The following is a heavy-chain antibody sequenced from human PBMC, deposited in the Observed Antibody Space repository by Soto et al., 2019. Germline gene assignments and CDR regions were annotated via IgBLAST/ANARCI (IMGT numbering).Heavy chain of an antibody. V-gene: IGHV3-30*18. D-gene: IGHD3-3*01. Sequence: QVQLVESGGGVVQPGGALRLSCQASGFNFDNYGMHWVRQAPGKGLGWVAVITFDGRNKYYADSVKGRFTISRDNSKNTLSLHLNTLKPEDTAVYHCAKDRVGGSFYTPLGFWGQGTLVTVSS. CDR3: AKDRVGGSFYTPLGF. CDR1: GFNFDNYG. CDR2: ITFDGRNK. J-gene: IGHJ4*02.